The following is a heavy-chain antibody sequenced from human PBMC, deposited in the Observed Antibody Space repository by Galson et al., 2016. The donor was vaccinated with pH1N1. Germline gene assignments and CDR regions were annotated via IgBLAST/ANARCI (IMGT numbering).Heavy chain of an antibody. V-gene: IGHV3-23*01. D-gene: IGHD2-15*01. Sequence: SLRLSCAASGFTFSSHAMNWVRQAPGKGLEWVSIISGSGGITYYADSVKGRFTISRDNSKSTLSLQVNSLRAEDTAIYYCAKQGPILTGLPTFARNYYHYMDVAGKGTTVTVSS. CDR3: AKQGPILTGLPTFARNYYHYMDV. J-gene: IGHJ6*03. CDR2: ISGSGGIT. CDR1: GFTFSSHA.